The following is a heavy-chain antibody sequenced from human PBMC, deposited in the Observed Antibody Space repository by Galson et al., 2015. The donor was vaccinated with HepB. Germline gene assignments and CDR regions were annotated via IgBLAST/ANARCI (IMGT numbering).Heavy chain of an antibody. CDR2: TYYRSKWFY. J-gene: IGHJ4*02. D-gene: IGHD7-27*01. Sequence: CAISGDSVSSNRAAWNWIRQSPSRGLEWLGRTYYRSKWFYGYAVSVKSRITINPDTSKNQFFLHLNSVTPEDTAVYYCARSAGDLDYWGQGTLVTVSS. V-gene: IGHV6-1*01. CDR1: GDSVSSNRAA. CDR3: ARSAGDLDY.